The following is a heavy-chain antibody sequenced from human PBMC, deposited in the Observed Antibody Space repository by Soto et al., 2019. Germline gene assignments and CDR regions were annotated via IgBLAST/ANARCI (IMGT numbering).Heavy chain of an antibody. CDR2: IYPGDSDT. D-gene: IGHD6-13*01. Sequence: GGSMKISCAGSGYSFNSYLIGGLRQMPGKGLEWMGIIYPGDSDTRYSPSFQGQVTISADKSISTAYLQWSSLKASDTAMYYCAVGYTPGPDAFDIWGQGTMVTVSS. V-gene: IGHV5-51*01. CDR3: AVGYTPGPDAFDI. CDR1: GYSFNSYL. J-gene: IGHJ3*02.